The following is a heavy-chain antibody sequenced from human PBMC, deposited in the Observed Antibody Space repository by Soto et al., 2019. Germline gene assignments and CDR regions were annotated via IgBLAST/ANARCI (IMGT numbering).Heavy chain of an antibody. D-gene: IGHD3-22*01. CDR2: IKQDGSEK. J-gene: IGHJ4*02. Sequence: LRLSCAASGFTFSSYWMSWVRQAPGKGLEWVANIKQDGSEKYYVDSVKGRFTISRDNAKNSLYLQMNSLRAEDTAVYYCARELASYDSSGYYFLFDYWGQGTLVTVSS. CDR3: ARELASYDSSGYYFLFDY. CDR1: GFTFSSYW. V-gene: IGHV3-7*03.